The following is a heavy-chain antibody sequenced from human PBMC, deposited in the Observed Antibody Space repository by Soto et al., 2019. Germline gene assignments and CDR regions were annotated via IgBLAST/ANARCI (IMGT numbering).Heavy chain of an antibody. CDR2: FDPEDGET. V-gene: IGHV1-24*01. Sequence: ASVKVSCKVSGYTLTELSMHWVRQAPGKGLEWMGGFDPEDGETIYAQKFQGRVTMTEDTSTDTAYMELSRLRSEDTAVYYCAPKGLWYVGYYYYVLGVWGQGATDAV. D-gene: IGHD6-13*01. J-gene: IGHJ6*02. CDR1: GYTLTELS. CDR3: APKGLWYVGYYYYVLGV.